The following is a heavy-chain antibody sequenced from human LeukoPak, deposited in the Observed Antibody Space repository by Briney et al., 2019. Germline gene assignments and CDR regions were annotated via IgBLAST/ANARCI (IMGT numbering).Heavy chain of an antibody. J-gene: IGHJ6*03. D-gene: IGHD2-2*02. CDR1: GGSISSYY. V-gene: IGHV4-4*07. CDR3: ARDTPPYCSSTSCYRGYYYYYMDV. CDR2: IYTSGST. Sequence: SETLSLTCTVSGGSISSYYWSWIRQPAGKGLEWIGRIYTSGSTNYNPSLKSRVTMSVDAPKNQFSLKLSSVTAADTAVYYCARDTPPYCSSTSCYRGYYYYYMDVWGKGTTVTVSS.